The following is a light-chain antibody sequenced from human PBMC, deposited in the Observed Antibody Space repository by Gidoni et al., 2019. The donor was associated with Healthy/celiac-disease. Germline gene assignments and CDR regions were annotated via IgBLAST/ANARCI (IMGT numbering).Light chain of an antibody. CDR3: QQSYSTLWT. J-gene: IGKJ1*01. Sequence: DIQMHQSPSSLSASVGDRVTITCRASQSISSYLNWYQQKPGKAPKLLIYAASSLQSGVPSRFSGSGSGTDFTLTISSLQPEDFATYYCQQSYSTLWTFGQGTKVEIK. CDR1: QSISSY. CDR2: AAS. V-gene: IGKV1-39*01.